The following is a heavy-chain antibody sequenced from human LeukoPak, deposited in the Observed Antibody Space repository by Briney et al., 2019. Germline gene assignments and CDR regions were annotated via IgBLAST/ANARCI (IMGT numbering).Heavy chain of an antibody. CDR2: IKQDGSEK. V-gene: IGHV3-7*01. J-gene: IGHJ5*02. D-gene: IGHD4-17*01. CDR3: ARVWATVTTGYNWFDP. Sequence: GRSLRLSCAASGFTFFSYGMHWVRQAPGKGLEWVANIKQDGSEKYYVDSVKGRFTISRDNAKNSLYLQMNSLRAEDTAVYYCARVWATVTTGYNWFDPWGQGTLVTVSS. CDR1: GFTFFSYG.